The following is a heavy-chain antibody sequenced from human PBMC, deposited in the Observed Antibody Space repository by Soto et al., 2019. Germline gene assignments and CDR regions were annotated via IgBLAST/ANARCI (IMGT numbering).Heavy chain of an antibody. CDR3: ATSPGLEKVAKYYYYYGMDV. J-gene: IGHJ6*02. CDR2: FDPEDGET. Sequence: GASVKVSCKVSGYTLTELSMHWVRQAPGKGLEWMGGFDPEDGETIYAQKFQGRVTMTEDTSTDTAYMELSSLGSEDTAVYYCATSPGLEKVAKYYYYYGMDVWGQGTTVTVSS. CDR1: GYTLTELS. V-gene: IGHV1-24*01. D-gene: IGHD1-1*01.